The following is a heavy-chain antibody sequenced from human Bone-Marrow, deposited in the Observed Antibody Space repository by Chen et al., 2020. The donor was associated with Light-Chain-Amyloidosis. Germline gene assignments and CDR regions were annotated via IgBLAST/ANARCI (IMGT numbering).Heavy chain of an antibody. CDR2: IYPDDSDA. V-gene: IGHV5-51*01. CDR3: ARRRDGYNFDY. J-gene: IGHJ4*02. Sequence: VKKPGESLKISCKGSGYTFPNYWIGWVRQMPGKGLAWMGVIYPDDSDARYSPSFEGQVTISADKSITTAYLQWRSLKASDTAMYYCARRRDGYNFDYWGQGTLVTVSS. CDR1: GYTFPNYW. D-gene: IGHD5-12*01.